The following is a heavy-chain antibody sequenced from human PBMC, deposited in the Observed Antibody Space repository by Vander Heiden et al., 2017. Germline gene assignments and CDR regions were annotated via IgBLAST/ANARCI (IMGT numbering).Heavy chain of an antibody. V-gene: IGHV3-23*01. D-gene: IGHD3-22*01. CDR3: AKDAIPYYYDSSGPDAFDI. J-gene: IGHJ3*02. Sequence: EVQLLESGGGLVQPGGSLRLSCAASGFTFSSYAMSWVRQAPGKGLDGVSAISGSGGSTYYADSVKGRFTISRDNSKNTLYLQMNSLSAEDTAVYYCAKDAIPYYYDSSGPDAFDIWGQGTMVTVSS. CDR1: GFTFSSYA. CDR2: ISGSGGST.